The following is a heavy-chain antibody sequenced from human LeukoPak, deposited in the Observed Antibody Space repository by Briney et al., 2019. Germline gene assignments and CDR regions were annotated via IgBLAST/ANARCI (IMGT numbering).Heavy chain of an antibody. CDR3: ASRLGAKGY. CDR1: GFTFSSYS. J-gene: IGHJ4*02. Sequence: GGSLRLSCAASGFTFSSYSMNWVRQASGKGLEWVSYISSSNNTIYYADSVKGRFTISRDNAENSLYLQMNSLRAEDTAVYYCASRLGAKGYWGQGTLVTVSS. V-gene: IGHV3-48*04. CDR2: ISSSNNTI. D-gene: IGHD1-26*01.